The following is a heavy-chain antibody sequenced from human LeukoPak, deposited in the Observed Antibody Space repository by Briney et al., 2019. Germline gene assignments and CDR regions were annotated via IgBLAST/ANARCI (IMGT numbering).Heavy chain of an antibody. J-gene: IGHJ3*02. CDR2: ITPNSGST. CDR1: GYTFNGDK. V-gene: IGHV1-2*02. CDR3: VKFLRGVTMIVVVDASDI. Sequence: ASVKSSCKASGYTFNGDKMHWVRQAPGEGLEWMGWITPNSGSTNDAQKFQRSVTMTRETFISTDYMELSRLTADDTAVYYCVKFLRGVTMIVVVDASDIWGQGTMVTVSS. D-gene: IGHD3-22*01.